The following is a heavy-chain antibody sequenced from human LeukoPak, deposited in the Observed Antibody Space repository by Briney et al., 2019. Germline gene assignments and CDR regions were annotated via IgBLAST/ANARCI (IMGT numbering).Heavy chain of an antibody. Sequence: GGSLRLSCAASGFTLSSYAMSWVRQAPGKGLEWVSGISDSGGSTYYADSVKGRFTISRDNSKNTLYLQMDSLRAEDTAVYYCAREKTSGTYYVDYWGQGTLVTVSS. D-gene: IGHD3-10*01. CDR3: AREKTSGTYYVDY. V-gene: IGHV3-23*01. CDR1: GFTLSSYA. J-gene: IGHJ4*02. CDR2: ISDSGGST.